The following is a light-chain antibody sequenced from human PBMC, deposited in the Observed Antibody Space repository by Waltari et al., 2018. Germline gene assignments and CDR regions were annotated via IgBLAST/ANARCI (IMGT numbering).Light chain of an antibody. CDR1: QSLTKRY. CDR2: GAS. CDR3: QQYGSSVLYT. J-gene: IGKJ2*01. Sequence: VLTQSPGTLSLSPGERATLSCRASQSLTKRYLAWYQQKPGQAPRLLIYGASSRAAGIPDRFSGSGSGTVFTLTISRLEPEDFAVYYCQQYGSSVLYTFGQGTKLEIK. V-gene: IGKV3-20*01.